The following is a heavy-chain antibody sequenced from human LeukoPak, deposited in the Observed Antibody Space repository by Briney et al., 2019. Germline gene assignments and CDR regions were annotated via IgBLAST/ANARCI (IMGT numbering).Heavy chain of an antibody. V-gene: IGHV3-21*01. CDR3: ATPIVGSSPLDY. CDR1: GFTFSSYS. Sequence: GGSLRLSCAASGFTFSSYSMNWVRQAPGKGLEWVSSISSSSSYIYYADSVKGRFTISRDNAKNSLYLQMNSLRAEDTAVYYCATPIVGSSPLDYWGQGTLVTVSS. CDR2: ISSSSSYI. D-gene: IGHD1-26*01. J-gene: IGHJ4*02.